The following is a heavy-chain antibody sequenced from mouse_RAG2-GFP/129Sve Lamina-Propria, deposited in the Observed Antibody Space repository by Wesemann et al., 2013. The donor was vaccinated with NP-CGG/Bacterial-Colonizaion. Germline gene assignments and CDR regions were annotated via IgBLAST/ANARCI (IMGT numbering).Heavy chain of an antibody. J-gene: IGHJ1*01. CDR3: ASLSNYGYFDV. CDR1: GIDFSRYW. D-gene: IGHD2-5*01. CDR2: INPDSSTI. Sequence: EVKLLQSGGGLVQPGGSLKLSCAASGIDFSRYWMSWVRRAPGKGLEWIGEINPDSSTINYAPSLKDKFIISRDNAKNTLYLQMSKVRSEDSALYYCASLSNYGYFDVWGPGTTVTVSS. V-gene: IGHV4-1*01.